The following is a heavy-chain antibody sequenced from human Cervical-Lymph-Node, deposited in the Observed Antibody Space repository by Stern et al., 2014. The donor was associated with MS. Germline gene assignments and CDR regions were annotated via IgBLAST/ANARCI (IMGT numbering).Heavy chain of an antibody. D-gene: IGHD2-15*01. CDR1: GFSLSTPGVG. Sequence: QITLKESFPTLVKPTQTLTLTCTVSGFSLSTPGVGVGWIRQPPGKALEWLALIYWDDDKLHSPSLKNRLTISKDTSKNQVILTMTNVDPVDTATYYCAHSRVKYCRSGTCYSSLFDFWGQGTLITVSS. CDR3: AHSRVKYCRSGTCYSSLFDF. CDR2: IYWDDDK. V-gene: IGHV2-5*02. J-gene: IGHJ5*01.